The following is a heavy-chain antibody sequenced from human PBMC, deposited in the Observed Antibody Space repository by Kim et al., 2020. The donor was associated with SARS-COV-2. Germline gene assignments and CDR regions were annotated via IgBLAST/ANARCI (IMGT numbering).Heavy chain of an antibody. V-gene: IGHV4-59*13. CDR3: ARDRQYYYGSGSSEYYYYYYGMDV. J-gene: IGHJ6*02. D-gene: IGHD3-10*01. CDR2: IYYSGST. Sequence: SETLSLTCTVSGGSISSYYWSWIRQPPGKGLEWIGYIYYSGSTNYNPSLKSRVTISVDTSKNQFSLKLSSVTAADTAVYYCARDRQYYYGSGSSEYYYYYYGMDVWGQGTTVTVSS. CDR1: GGSISSYY.